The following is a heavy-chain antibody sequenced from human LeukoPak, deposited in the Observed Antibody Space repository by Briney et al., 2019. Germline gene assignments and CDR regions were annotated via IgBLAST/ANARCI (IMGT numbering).Heavy chain of an antibody. CDR3: ARDWRSPWYHVDGMDA. Sequence: PGGSLRLSCAASGFTFSSYSMNWVRRAPGKGLEWVSSISSSSSYIYYADSVKGRFTISRDNAKNSLYLQMNSLRAEDTAVYYCARDWRSPWYHVDGMDAWGQGTTVTVSS. CDR2: ISSSSSYI. D-gene: IGHD2-2*01. J-gene: IGHJ6*02. CDR1: GFTFSSYS. V-gene: IGHV3-21*01.